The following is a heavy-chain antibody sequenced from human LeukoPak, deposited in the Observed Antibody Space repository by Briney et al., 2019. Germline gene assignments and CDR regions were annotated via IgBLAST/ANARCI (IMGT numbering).Heavy chain of an antibody. D-gene: IGHD2-2*01. Sequence: PGGSLRLSCAASGFTFSSYGMHWVRQAPGKGLEWVAFIRYDGSNKYYADSVKGRFTISGDNSKNTLYLQMNSLRAEDTAVYYCANQIVVVPAATRGIYYYYYGMDVWGQGTTVTVSS. J-gene: IGHJ6*02. CDR3: ANQIVVVPAATRGIYYYYYGMDV. CDR2: IRYDGSNK. CDR1: GFTFSSYG. V-gene: IGHV3-30*02.